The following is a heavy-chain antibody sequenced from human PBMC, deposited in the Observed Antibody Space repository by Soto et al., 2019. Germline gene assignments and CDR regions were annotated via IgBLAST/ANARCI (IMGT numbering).Heavy chain of an antibody. CDR2: MTSDGRTT. J-gene: IGHJ4*02. CDR3: ATAEVDY. Sequence: GGSLRLSCVASGFAFGNSWMHWVRQPPGKGPEWVSRMTSDGRTTQYADSVKGRFTVSRDNAKNTLYLQTNSLRAEDTAVYYCATAEVDYWGPGTLVTVSS. CDR1: GFAFGNSW. V-gene: IGHV3-74*01.